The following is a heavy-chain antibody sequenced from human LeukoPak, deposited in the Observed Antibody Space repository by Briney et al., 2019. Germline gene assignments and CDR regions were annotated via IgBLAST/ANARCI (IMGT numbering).Heavy chain of an antibody. CDR1: GYTFTGYY. Sequence: VASVKVSCKASGYTFTGYYMHWVRQAPGQGLEWMGWINPNSGGTNYAQKFQGRVTMTRDTSISTAYMELSRLRSDDTAVYYCAREWGKIWFGEQNWFDPWGQGTLVTVSS. D-gene: IGHD3-10*01. V-gene: IGHV1-2*02. CDR2: INPNSGGT. J-gene: IGHJ5*02. CDR3: AREWGKIWFGEQNWFDP.